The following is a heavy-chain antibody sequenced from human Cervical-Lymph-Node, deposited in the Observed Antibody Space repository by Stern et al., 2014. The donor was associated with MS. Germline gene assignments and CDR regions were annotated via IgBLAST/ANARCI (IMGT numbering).Heavy chain of an antibody. V-gene: IGHV3-21*01. CDR1: GFTFSSSS. Sequence: VQLVQSGGGLVKPGGSLRLSCAASGFTFSSSSMNWVRQAPGQGLEWVSSISSSRSYIYYADSVKGRFTIARDNAKNSLYLQMNSLRAEDTAVYYCASFRYTISDSSLSYWGQGTLVTVSS. J-gene: IGHJ4*02. CDR2: ISSSRSYI. CDR3: ASFRYTISDSSLSY. D-gene: IGHD3-22*01.